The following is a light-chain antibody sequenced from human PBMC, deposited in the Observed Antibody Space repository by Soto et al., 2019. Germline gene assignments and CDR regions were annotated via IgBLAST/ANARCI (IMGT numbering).Light chain of an antibody. CDR1: QSVSNN. V-gene: IGKV3-15*01. CDR3: QQYSNWPRT. CDR2: GAS. J-gene: IGKJ1*01. Sequence: EIVLTQSPATLSLSPGERDTLSCRASQSVSNNYLAWYQQKPGQAPRLLIYGASTRATDIPPRFSGSGSGTEFILTISSLQSEDFAVYYCQQYSNWPRTFGQGTKVDIK.